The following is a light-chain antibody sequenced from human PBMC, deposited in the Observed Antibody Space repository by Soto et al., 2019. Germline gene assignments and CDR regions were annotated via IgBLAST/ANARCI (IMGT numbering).Light chain of an antibody. J-gene: IGKJ4*01. Sequence: DIQLTQSPSSLSASVGDKVTITCRASQSIRSYLNWVQQKPGKAPKFLIYAASSLQSGVPSRFSGSGSGTDFSLSINSLQPEDFATYYCQQLNSYRLTFGGGTKVDIK. CDR3: QQLNSYRLT. V-gene: IGKV1-16*01. CDR2: AAS. CDR1: QSIRSY.